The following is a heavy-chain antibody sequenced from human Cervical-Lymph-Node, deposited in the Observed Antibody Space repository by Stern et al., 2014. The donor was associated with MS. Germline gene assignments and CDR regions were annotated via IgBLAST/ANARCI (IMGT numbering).Heavy chain of an antibody. D-gene: IGHD4-17*01. CDR2: LSHSGST. Sequence: QLKLQESGSGLVKPSQTLSLTCAVSGGSISSGGYSWSWIRQPPGKGLEWIGYLSHSGSTYYNPSLKSRVTISAHRSNNQFSLKLTSVTAADTAVYYCARSSVTTPNAFDIWGQGTMVTVSS. V-gene: IGHV4-30-2*01. CDR3: ARSSVTTPNAFDI. CDR1: GGSISSGGYS. J-gene: IGHJ3*02.